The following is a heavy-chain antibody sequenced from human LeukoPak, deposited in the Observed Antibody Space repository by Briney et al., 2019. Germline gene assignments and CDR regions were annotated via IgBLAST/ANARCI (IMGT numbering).Heavy chain of an antibody. J-gene: IGHJ4*02. CDR3: ARNFSSGCFDY. CDR2: IYYSGST. Sequence: SETLSLTCAVSGYSISSGYYWGWIRQPPGKGLEWIGSIYYSGSTSYNPSLKSRVTISVDTSKNQFSLKLSSVTAADTAVYYCARNFSSGCFDYWGQGTLVAVSS. CDR1: GYSISSGYY. V-gene: IGHV4-38-2*01. D-gene: IGHD6-19*01.